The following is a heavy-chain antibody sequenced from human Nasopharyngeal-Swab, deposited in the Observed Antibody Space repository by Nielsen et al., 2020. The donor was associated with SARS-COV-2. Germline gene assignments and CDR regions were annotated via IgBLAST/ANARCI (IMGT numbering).Heavy chain of an antibody. V-gene: IGHV5-51*01. CDR2: IYPGDSDT. CDR1: GYSFTSYW. Sequence: GGSLRLSCKGSGYSFTSYWIGWVRQMPGKGLEWMGIIYPGDSDTRYSPSFQGQVTISADKSISTAYLQWSSLKASDTAMYYCARHADSSGSRRYFDLWGRGTLVTVSS. J-gene: IGHJ2*01. D-gene: IGHD6-19*01. CDR3: ARHADSSGSRRYFDL.